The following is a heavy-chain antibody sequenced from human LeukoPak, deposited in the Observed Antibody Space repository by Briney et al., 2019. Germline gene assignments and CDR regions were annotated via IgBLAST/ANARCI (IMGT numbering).Heavy chain of an antibody. CDR2: IYYSGST. CDR3: ARVTTMVRGVIRRYYYYYMDV. CDR1: GGSISSYY. Sequence: SETLSLTCTVSGGSISSYYWSWIRQPPGKGLEWIGYIYYSGSTNYNPSLKSRVTISVDTSKNQFSLKLSSVTAADTAVYHCARVTTMVRGVIRRYYYYYMDVWGKGTTVTVSS. J-gene: IGHJ6*03. V-gene: IGHV4-59*01. D-gene: IGHD3-10*01.